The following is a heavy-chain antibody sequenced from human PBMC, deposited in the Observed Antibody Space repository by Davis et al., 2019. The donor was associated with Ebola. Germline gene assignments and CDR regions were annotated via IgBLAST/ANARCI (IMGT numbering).Heavy chain of an antibody. CDR2: IRSSSRTI. Sequence: GESLKISCAASGFTFSSYSMNWVRQAPGKGREWVSYIRSSSRTIYYADSVKGRFTISRDNSKNTLYLQMTSLRAEDTAVYYCAKAPYDSSGYYGYYFDYWGQGTLVTVSS. D-gene: IGHD3-22*01. CDR1: GFTFSSYS. CDR3: AKAPYDSSGYYGYYFDY. J-gene: IGHJ4*02. V-gene: IGHV3-48*01.